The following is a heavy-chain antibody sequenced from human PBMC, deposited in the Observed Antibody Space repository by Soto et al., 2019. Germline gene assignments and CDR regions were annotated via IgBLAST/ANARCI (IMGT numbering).Heavy chain of an antibody. J-gene: IGHJ6*02. V-gene: IGHV1-69*08. Sequence: QIQLVQSGAEVKKPGSSVKVSCKASGGTFSSYTITWVRQAPGQGLEWMGRITPILGTTNYAQTFQDRVTINADKGTAYMELSSLRSEDTAVYYCASSIGGSGSYYNTYYYYGMDVWGQGTTVTVSS. CDR3: ASSIGGSGSYYNTYYYYGMDV. CDR1: GGTFSSYT. D-gene: IGHD3-10*01. CDR2: ITPILGTT.